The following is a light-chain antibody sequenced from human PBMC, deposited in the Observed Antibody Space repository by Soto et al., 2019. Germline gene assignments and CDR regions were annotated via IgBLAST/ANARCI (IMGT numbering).Light chain of an antibody. J-gene: IGKJ5*01. CDR2: GTS. V-gene: IGKV3-20*01. Sequence: EIVMTQSPATLSVSPGERGTLSCRASQSVNSNLAWYQQKPGQAPRLLIYGTSSRATGIPDRFSGSGSGTDFTLTISRLEPEDFAVYYCQQYGNSPITFGQGTRLEI. CDR1: QSVNSN. CDR3: QQYGNSPIT.